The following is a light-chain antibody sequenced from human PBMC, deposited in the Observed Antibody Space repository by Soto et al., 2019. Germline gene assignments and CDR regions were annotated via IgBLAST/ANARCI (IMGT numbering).Light chain of an antibody. CDR1: QSVSSSY. CDR2: GTS. CDR3: QQYSDSAWT. V-gene: IGKV3-20*01. Sequence: EIVLTQSPGTLSSSPGDRATLSCRASQSVSSSYLAWYQQKPGQAPRLLIFGTSHRATDIPDRFSGSGSESDFTLTITRLEPEDFAVYYCQQYSDSAWTFGQGTRVEV. J-gene: IGKJ1*01.